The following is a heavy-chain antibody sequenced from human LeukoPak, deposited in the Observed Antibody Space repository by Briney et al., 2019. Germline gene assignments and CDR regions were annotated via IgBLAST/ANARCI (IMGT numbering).Heavy chain of an antibody. V-gene: IGHV3-43*02. CDR1: GFTFDDYA. CDR2: ISGDGGST. Sequence: GGSLRLSCAASGFTFDDYAMHWVRQAPGKGLEWVSLISGDGGSTYYADSVKGRFTISRDNSKSSLYLQLNSLRTEDTALYYCAKQSLYYYGSGSYYTLWGQGTLVTVSS. J-gene: IGHJ4*02. CDR3: AKQSLYYYGSGSYYTL. D-gene: IGHD3-10*01.